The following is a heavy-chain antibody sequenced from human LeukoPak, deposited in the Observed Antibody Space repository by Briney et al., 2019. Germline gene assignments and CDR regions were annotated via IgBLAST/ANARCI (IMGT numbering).Heavy chain of an antibody. CDR1: GFTFSSYA. Sequence: TGGSLRLSCAASGFTFSSYAMHWVRQAPGKGLEWVAVISYDGSNKYYADSVKGRFTISRDNSKNTLYLQMNSLRAEDTAVYYCARGQEGGYSYGSIDYRGQGTLVTVSS. CDR2: ISYDGSNK. V-gene: IGHV3-30*04. D-gene: IGHD5-18*01. J-gene: IGHJ4*02. CDR3: ARGQEGGYSYGSIDY.